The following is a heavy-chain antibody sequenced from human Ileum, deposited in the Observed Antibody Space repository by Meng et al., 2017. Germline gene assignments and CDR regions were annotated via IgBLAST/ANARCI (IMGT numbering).Heavy chain of an antibody. Sequence: VQLVEYGGDLVHPEASLRPSCAASGFTFSSYWMHWFRQAPGKGLVWVSRINSDGSTTNYADSLKGRFTISRDNAKNTLYLQMNSLRAEDTAVYYCATGGSGYFNYWGQGTLVTVSS. CDR1: GFTFSSYW. CDR3: ATGGSGYFNY. CDR2: INSDGSTT. V-gene: IGHV3-74*01. J-gene: IGHJ4*02. D-gene: IGHD3-3*01.